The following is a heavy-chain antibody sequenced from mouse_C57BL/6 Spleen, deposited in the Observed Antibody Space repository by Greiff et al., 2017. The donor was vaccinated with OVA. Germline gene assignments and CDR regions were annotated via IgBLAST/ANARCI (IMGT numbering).Heavy chain of an antibody. CDR2: ISDGGSYT. V-gene: IGHV5-4*01. D-gene: IGHD1-1*01. J-gene: IGHJ1*03. CDR1: GFTFSSYA. CDR3: ARDGGYGSSYPYWYFDV. Sequence: EVQRVESGGGLVKPGGSLKLSCAASGFTFSSYAMSWVRQTPEKRLEWVATISDGGSYTYYPDNVKGRFTISRDNAKNNLYLQMSHLKSEDAAMYYCARDGGYGSSYPYWYFDVWGTGTTVTVSS.